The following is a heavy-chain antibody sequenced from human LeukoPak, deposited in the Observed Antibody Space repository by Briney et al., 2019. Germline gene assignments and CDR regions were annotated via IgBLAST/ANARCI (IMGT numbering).Heavy chain of an antibody. CDR1: GFTFGSYS. CDR2: ISSSSDTI. Sequence: GGSLRLSCAASGFTFGSYSMNWVRQAPGKGLEWISYISSSSDTIYYADSVKGRFTISRDNAKNSLYLQMNSLTPEDTAVYYCAGWAVGADYWGQGTLVTVSS. V-gene: IGHV3-48*01. D-gene: IGHD1-26*01. CDR3: AGWAVGADY. J-gene: IGHJ4*02.